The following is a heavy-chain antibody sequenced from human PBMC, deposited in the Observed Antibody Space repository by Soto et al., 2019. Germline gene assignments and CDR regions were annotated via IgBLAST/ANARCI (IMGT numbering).Heavy chain of an antibody. V-gene: IGHV3-23*01. CDR1: GFTFSSYG. Sequence: GGSLRLSCAACGFTFSSYGMHWVRQDPGKGLEWVSAISGSGGSTYYADSVKGRFTISRDNSKNTLYLQMNSLRAEDTAVYYCAKDGGITIFGVVIDYWGQGTLVTVSS. CDR3: AKDGGITIFGVVIDY. CDR2: ISGSGGST. J-gene: IGHJ4*02. D-gene: IGHD3-3*01.